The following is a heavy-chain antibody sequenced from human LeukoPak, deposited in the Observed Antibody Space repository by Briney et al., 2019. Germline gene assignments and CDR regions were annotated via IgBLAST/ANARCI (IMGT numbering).Heavy chain of an antibody. CDR3: AKDSEYCSSTSCYAGDY. Sequence: GGSLRLSCAASGFTFSSYAMSWVRQAPGKALEWVSAISGSGGSTYYADSVKGRFTISRDDSKNTLYLQMNSLRAEDTAVYYCAKDSEYCSSTSCYAGDYWGQGTLVTVSS. V-gene: IGHV3-23*01. J-gene: IGHJ4*02. CDR2: ISGSGGST. CDR1: GFTFSSYA. D-gene: IGHD2-2*01.